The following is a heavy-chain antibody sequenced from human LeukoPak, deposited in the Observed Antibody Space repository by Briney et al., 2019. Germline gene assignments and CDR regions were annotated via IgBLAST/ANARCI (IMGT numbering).Heavy chain of an antibody. D-gene: IGHD6-19*01. Sequence: SETLSLTCTVSGGSNSSGSYYWSWIRQPAGKGLEWTGRIYTSGSTNYNPSLKSRVTISVDTSKNQFSLKLSSVTAADTAVYYCARSVIAVAGIPAYYYYYMDVWGKGTTVTISS. CDR2: IYTSGST. CDR1: GGSNSSGSYY. CDR3: ARSVIAVAGIPAYYYYYMDV. J-gene: IGHJ6*03. V-gene: IGHV4-61*02.